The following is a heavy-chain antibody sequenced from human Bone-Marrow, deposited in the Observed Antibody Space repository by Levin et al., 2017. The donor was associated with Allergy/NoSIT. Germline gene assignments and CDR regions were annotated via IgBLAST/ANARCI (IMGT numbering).Heavy chain of an antibody. V-gene: IGHV3-33*01. CDR1: GFFFSTYA. D-gene: IGHD4-17*01. J-gene: IGHJ3*02. CDR3: ARDLQVRINYGDSESLFSSFDM. CDR2: ISSDGFGE. Sequence: GESLKISCAASGFFFSTYARHWVRQSPGKGLEWLTSISSDGFGEDYVDSVKGRFTISRDNSKGTLYLQMNSLRVDDTALYYCARDLQVRINYGDSESLFSSFDMWGQGTMVTVSS.